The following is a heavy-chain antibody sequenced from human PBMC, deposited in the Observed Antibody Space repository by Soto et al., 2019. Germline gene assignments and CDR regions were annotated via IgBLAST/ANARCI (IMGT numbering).Heavy chain of an antibody. J-gene: IGHJ6*02. Sequence: GESLKISCKGSGYSFPNYWIGWVRQMPGKGLDWMGITYPGGSDTIYSPSFQGQVTFSADKSINTAYLQWSSLKASDTAMYYCARTSAAGKYYYGMDVWGQGTTVTVSS. D-gene: IGHD6-13*01. CDR3: ARTSAAGKYYYGMDV. V-gene: IGHV5-51*01. CDR1: GYSFPNYW. CDR2: TYPGGSDT.